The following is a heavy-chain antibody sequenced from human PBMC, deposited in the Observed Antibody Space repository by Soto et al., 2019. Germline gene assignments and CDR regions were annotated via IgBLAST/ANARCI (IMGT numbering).Heavy chain of an antibody. Sequence: TLSLTCIVSGDAISGYYWTWIRQSAGKGLEWIGRIYSSGGTKYNPSLQSRVTMSLDTSKNQFSLRLTSVTAADTAVYYCARGQRFSDSFDPWGQGTLVTVSS. CDR3: ARGQRFSDSFDP. CDR2: IYSSGGT. V-gene: IGHV4-4*07. CDR1: GDAISGYY. D-gene: IGHD3-3*01. J-gene: IGHJ5*02.